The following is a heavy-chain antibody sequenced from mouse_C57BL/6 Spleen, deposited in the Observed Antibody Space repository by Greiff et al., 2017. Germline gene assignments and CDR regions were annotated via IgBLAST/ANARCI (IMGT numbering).Heavy chain of an antibody. J-gene: IGHJ2*01. CDR2: IYPGSGNT. CDR3: ARGYGYDKDYFDY. Sequence: QVQLQQSGPELVKPGASVKISCKASGYSFTSYYIHWVKQRPGQGLEWIGWIYPGSGNTKYNEKFKGKATLTADTSSSTAYMQLSSLTSEDSAVYYCARGYGYDKDYFDYWGQGTTLTVSS. V-gene: IGHV1-66*01. CDR1: GYSFTSYY. D-gene: IGHD2-2*01.